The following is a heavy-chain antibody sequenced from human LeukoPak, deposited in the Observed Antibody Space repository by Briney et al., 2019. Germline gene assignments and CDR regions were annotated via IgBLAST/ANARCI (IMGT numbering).Heavy chain of an antibody. CDR3: ARLTYYYGSGTYYNPVFDY. D-gene: IGHD3-10*01. CDR1: GDSISSNNYY. CDR2: VHYSGNS. Sequence: PSETLSLTCTVSGDSISSNNYYWAWIRQPPGKGLEWIGSVHYSGNSYYNSSLKSRVIISVDTSKNQFSLQLSSVTAADTAVYYCARLTYYYGSGTYYNPVFDYWGQGTLVTVSS. J-gene: IGHJ4*02. V-gene: IGHV4-39*07.